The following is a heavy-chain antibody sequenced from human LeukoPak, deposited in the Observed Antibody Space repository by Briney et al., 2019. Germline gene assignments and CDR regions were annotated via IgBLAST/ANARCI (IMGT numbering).Heavy chain of an antibody. J-gene: IGHJ4*02. D-gene: IGHD3-22*01. CDR1: GFTFSSYW. CDR2: IKQDGNEK. CDR3: ARDTGYSDSSGYYGTNFDS. Sequence: GGSLRLSCAASGFTFSSYWMSWVRQAPGKGLEWVANIKQDGNEKYYVDSVKGRFTISRDNPKNSLYLQMKSLRAEDTAVYYCARDTGYSDSSGYYGTNFDSWGQGTLVTVSS. V-gene: IGHV3-7*01.